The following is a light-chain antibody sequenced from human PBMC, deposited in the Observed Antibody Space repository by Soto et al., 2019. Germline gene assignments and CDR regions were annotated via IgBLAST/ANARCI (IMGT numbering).Light chain of an antibody. Sequence: QSVLTQPASVSGSPGQSITISCTGTTSDVGLYNYVSWYQRHPGKAPKLMISEVSNRPSGVSNRFSGSKSGNTASLTISGLQAEDEADYYCSSYTSSDTLVFGAGTQLTVL. J-gene: IGLJ2*01. V-gene: IGLV2-14*01. CDR1: TSDVGLYNY. CDR2: EVS. CDR3: SSYTSSDTLV.